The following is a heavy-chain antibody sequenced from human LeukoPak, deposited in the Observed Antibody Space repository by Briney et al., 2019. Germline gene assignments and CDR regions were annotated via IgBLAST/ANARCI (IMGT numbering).Heavy chain of an antibody. J-gene: IGHJ4*02. CDR2: IIPIFGTA. V-gene: IGHV1-69*13. Sequence: GASVKVSCKASGGTFSSYAISWVRQAPGQGLEWMGGIIPIFGTANYAQKFQGRVTITADESTSTAYMELSSLRSEDTAVYYCARIKRKYQLLKALHETPSHYFDYWGQGTLVTVSS. D-gene: IGHD2-2*01. CDR1: GGTFSSYA. CDR3: ARIKRKYQLLKALHETPSHYFDY.